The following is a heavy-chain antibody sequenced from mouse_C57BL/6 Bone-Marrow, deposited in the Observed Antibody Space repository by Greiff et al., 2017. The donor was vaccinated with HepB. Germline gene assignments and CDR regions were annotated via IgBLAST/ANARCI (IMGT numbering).Heavy chain of an antibody. CDR3: ARWTTTVVATKYFDV. CDR1: GYTFTSYW. D-gene: IGHD1-1*01. CDR2: INPSNGGT. V-gene: IGHV1-53*01. Sequence: GTELVKPGASVKLSCKASGYTFTSYWMHWVKQRPGQGLEWIGNINPSNGGTNYNEKFKSKATLTVDKSSSTAYMQRSSLTYEDSAVYYCARWTTTVVATKYFDVWGTGTTVTVSS. J-gene: IGHJ1*03.